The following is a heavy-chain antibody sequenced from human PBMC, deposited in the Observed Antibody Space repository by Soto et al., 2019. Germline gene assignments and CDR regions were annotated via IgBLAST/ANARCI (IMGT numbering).Heavy chain of an antibody. CDR3: ARSYYDFWSGPDSNYYYYGMDV. J-gene: IGHJ6*02. D-gene: IGHD3-3*01. V-gene: IGHV1-46*01. CDR2: INPSGGST. CDR1: GYTFTSYY. Sequence: GASVKVSCKASGYTFTSYYMHCVRQAPGQGLEWMGIINPSGGSTSYAQKFQGRVTMTRDTSTSTVYMELSSLRSEDTAVYYCARSYYDFWSGPDSNYYYYGMDVWGQGTTVTVSS.